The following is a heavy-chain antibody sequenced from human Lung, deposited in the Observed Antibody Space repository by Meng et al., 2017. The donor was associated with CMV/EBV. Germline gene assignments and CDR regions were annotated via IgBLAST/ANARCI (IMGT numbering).Heavy chain of an antibody. CDR2: IRSKANSYAT. V-gene: IGHV3-73*01. D-gene: IGHD6-19*01. J-gene: IGHJ4*02. Sequence: GEXXKISCAASGFTFSGSAMHWVRQASGKGLEWVGRIRSKANSYATAYAASVKGRFTISRDDSKNTAYLQMNSLKTEDKAVYYCTRRAEAVAGNDFDYWGQGTLVTVSS. CDR3: TRRAEAVAGNDFDY. CDR1: GFTFSGSA.